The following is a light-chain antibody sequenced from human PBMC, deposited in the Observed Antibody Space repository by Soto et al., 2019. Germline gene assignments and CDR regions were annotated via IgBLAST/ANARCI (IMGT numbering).Light chain of an antibody. CDR3: AAWDDILNGYV. CDR2: SNY. J-gene: IGLJ1*01. CDR1: SSNIESNT. V-gene: IGLV1-44*01. Sequence: SALTQPPSASGTPGQRVTISCSGSSSNIESNTVTWYQQLPGTAPKLVIYSNYDRPSGVPDRFSGSTSGTSASLVIRGLQSEDEADYYCAAWDDILNGYVFXGGTKVTVL.